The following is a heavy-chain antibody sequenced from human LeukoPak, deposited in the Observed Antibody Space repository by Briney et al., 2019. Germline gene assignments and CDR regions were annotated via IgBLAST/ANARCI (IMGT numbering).Heavy chain of an antibody. CDR3: ARTDILTGYYTGVEENAFDI. CDR2: INTNTGNP. J-gene: IGHJ3*02. CDR1: GYTFTGYG. Sequence: ASVKVSCRASGYTFTGYGISWVRQAPGQGLEWMGWINTNTGNPTYAQGFTGRFVFSLDTSVSTAYLQISSLKAEDTAVYYCARTDILTGYYTGVEENAFDIWGQGTMVTVSS. V-gene: IGHV7-4-1*02. D-gene: IGHD3-9*01.